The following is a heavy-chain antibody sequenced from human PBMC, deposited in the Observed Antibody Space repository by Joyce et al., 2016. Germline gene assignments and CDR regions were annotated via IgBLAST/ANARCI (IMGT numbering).Heavy chain of an antibody. CDR2: IGPSGDT. CDR3: ARGQFGDF. Sequence: EVQLVESGGDLVQPGGSLRLSCATSGFTFSTFDMHWVRQAEGKGLEWVSTIGPSGDTYYSDSVKGRFTISRENAKNSLYLHMNTLRGEDTAVYYCARGQFGDFGGQGTTVTVSS. CDR1: GFTFSTFD. V-gene: IGHV3-13*01. D-gene: IGHD3-10*01. J-gene: IGHJ6*02.